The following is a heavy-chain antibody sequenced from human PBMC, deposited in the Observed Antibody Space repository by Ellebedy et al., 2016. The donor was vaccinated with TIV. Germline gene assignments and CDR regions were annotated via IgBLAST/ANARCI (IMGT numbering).Heavy chain of an antibody. Sequence: GESLKISCAASGFTFSSYWMSWVRQAPGKGLEWVANIKQDGTEKYYVDSVKGRFTISRDKAKNSLYLQMNSLRAEDTAVYYCARVTTLATGTGYYFDYWGQGTLVTVSS. CDR3: ARVTTLATGTGYYFDY. V-gene: IGHV3-7*01. J-gene: IGHJ4*02. CDR2: IKQDGTEK. CDR1: GFTFSSYW. D-gene: IGHD4-17*01.